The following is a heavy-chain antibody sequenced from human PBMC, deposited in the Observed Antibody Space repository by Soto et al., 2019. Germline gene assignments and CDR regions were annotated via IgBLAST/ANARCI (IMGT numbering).Heavy chain of an antibody. CDR2: ITHSGST. CDR3: ARHPSVGSLADGRLGMDV. D-gene: IGHD1-26*01. J-gene: IGHJ6*02. V-gene: IGHV4-34*01. Sequence: SETLSLTCAVYGGSFSDYYWSWIRQSPGTGLEWIGEITHSGSTNYNPSLKSRVTISIDTSKNQFSLKLSSVTAADTAVYYCARHPSVGSLADGRLGMDVWGQGTTVTVSS. CDR1: GGSFSDYY.